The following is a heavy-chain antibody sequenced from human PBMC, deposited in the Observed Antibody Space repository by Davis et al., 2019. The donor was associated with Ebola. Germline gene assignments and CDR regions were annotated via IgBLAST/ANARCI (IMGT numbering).Heavy chain of an antibody. CDR1: GFTFSSYS. V-gene: IGHV3-48*01. CDR2: ISSSGSTI. D-gene: IGHD1-14*01. Sequence: GESLKISCAASGFTFSSYSMNWVRQAPGKGLEWVSYISSSGSTIYYADSVKGRFTISRDNSKNTLYLQMSSLRAEDTAVYYCARDLPGGDWYFDLWGRGTLVTVSS. J-gene: IGHJ2*01. CDR3: ARDLPGGDWYFDL.